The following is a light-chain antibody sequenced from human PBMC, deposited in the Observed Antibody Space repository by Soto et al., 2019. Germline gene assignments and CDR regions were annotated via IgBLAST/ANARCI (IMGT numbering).Light chain of an antibody. V-gene: IGKV3-15*01. Sequence: EIVMTQSPATLSVSPGERATLSCRASQSVSSNLAWYQQKPGQAPRLLIYGASTRATGIPARFSGSGSGTELPLTFSRLQSEEFGVYYCQQYNNWPPWTFGQGTKVEIK. CDR3: QQYNNWPPWT. J-gene: IGKJ1*01. CDR2: GAS. CDR1: QSVSSN.